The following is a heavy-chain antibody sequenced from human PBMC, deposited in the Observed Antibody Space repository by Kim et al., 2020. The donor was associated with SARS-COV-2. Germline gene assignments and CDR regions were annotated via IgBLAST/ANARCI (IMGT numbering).Heavy chain of an antibody. CDR3: ARDSGGLFDY. J-gene: IGHJ4*02. CDR2: STI. V-gene: IGHV3-48*01. D-gene: IGHD1-26*01. Sequence: STIYYADSVKGRFTISRDNAKNSLYLQMNSLRAEDTAVYYCARDSGGLFDYWGQGTLVTVSS.